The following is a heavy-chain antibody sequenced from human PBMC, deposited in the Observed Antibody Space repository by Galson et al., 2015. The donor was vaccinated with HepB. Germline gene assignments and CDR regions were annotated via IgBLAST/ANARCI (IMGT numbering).Heavy chain of an antibody. CDR2: VSAYNGHT. V-gene: IGHV1-18*04. D-gene: IGHD3-10*01. Sequence: QSGAEVKEPGAAVTVACETSGFRFTSYYINWVRQVPGQGLEWIGWVSAYNGHTSYAQTVQGRITLTTETHTATAYLELRSLTSDDTAIYYCARGDTFYNTWYFDYWGQGTLLTVSS. CDR3: ARGDTFYNTWYFDY. J-gene: IGHJ4*02. CDR1: GFRFTSYY.